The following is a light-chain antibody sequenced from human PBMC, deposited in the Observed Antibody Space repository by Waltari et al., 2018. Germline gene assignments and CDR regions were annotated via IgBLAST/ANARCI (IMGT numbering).Light chain of an antibody. J-gene: IGKJ4*01. V-gene: IGKV3-20*01. CDR3: QQYGSPPLT. Sequence: EIVLTQSHGTLSLSPGESATLSCRASQSVSSKYLPWYQHKPGQAPRLLISGASSRATGIPDRFSGSGSGTDFTLTISRLEPEDLAVYYCQQYGSPPLTFGGGTKVEIK. CDR1: QSVSSKY. CDR2: GAS.